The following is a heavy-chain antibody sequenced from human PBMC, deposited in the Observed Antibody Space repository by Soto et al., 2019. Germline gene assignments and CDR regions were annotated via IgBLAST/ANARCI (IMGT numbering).Heavy chain of an antibody. V-gene: IGHV4-39*01. D-gene: IGHD3-9*01. Sequence: ETLSLTCTVSGGSISSSSYYWSWIRQPPGKGLEWIGSIYYSGSTYYNPSLKSRVTISVDTSKNQFSLKLSSVTAADTAVYYCARHYDILTGYYSGSYGMDVWGQGTTVTVSS. CDR1: GGSISSSSYY. J-gene: IGHJ6*02. CDR2: IYYSGST. CDR3: ARHYDILTGYYSGSYGMDV.